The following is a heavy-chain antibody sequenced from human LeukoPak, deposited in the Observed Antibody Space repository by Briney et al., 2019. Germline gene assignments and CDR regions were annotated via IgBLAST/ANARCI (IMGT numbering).Heavy chain of an antibody. V-gene: IGHV3-30*02. D-gene: IGHD7-27*01. J-gene: IGHJ6*03. CDR1: GFTFSSYG. Sequence: GGSLRLSCAASGFTFSSYGMHWVRQAPGKGLEWVAFIRYDGSNKYYADSVKGRFTISRDNSKNTLYLQMNSLRAEDTAVYYCAKDQFKGSPWGYMDVWGKGTTVTVSS. CDR2: IRYDGSNK. CDR3: AKDQFKGSPWGYMDV.